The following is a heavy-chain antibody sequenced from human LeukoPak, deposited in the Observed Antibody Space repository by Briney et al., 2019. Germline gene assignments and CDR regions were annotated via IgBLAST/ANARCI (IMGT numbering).Heavy chain of an antibody. CDR1: GGSISSSNYY. CDR2: IYHSGST. D-gene: IGHD2-2*01. Sequence: KPSETLSLTCTVSGGSISSSNYYWGWIRQPPGKGLEWIGSIYHSGSTYYNPSLKSRVTISVDTSKNQFSLKLSSVTAADTAVYYCARDLATPSFWGQGTLVTVSS. J-gene: IGHJ4*02. CDR3: ARDLATPSF. V-gene: IGHV4-39*02.